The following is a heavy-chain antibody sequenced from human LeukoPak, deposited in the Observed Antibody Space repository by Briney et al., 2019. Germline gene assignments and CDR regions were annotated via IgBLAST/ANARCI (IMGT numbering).Heavy chain of an antibody. Sequence: GGSLRLSCAASGFTFNRYNMNWVRRAPGKGLEWVSYISSSSSTIYYADSVKGRFTISRDNAKNSLFLQMNSLRDDDTGVYFCATDTLRFRMDVWGKGTTVIVSS. CDR3: ATDTLRFRMDV. V-gene: IGHV3-48*02. CDR2: ISSSSSTI. CDR1: GFTFNRYN. J-gene: IGHJ6*04. D-gene: IGHD3-3*01.